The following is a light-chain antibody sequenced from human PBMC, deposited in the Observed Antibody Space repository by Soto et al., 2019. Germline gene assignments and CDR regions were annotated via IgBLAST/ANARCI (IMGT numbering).Light chain of an antibody. V-gene: IGKV1-12*01. J-gene: IGKJ4*01. CDR3: LQTNRFPLT. Sequence: DLQMTQSPSSVSASVGDRVAITCRASQGLNNWLAWYQQKPGKAPKLLIYAASRLQSGVPSRFSGGGSGTDFTLTISSLQPEDFATYYCLQTNRFPLTFGGGTKVEIK. CDR1: QGLNNW. CDR2: AAS.